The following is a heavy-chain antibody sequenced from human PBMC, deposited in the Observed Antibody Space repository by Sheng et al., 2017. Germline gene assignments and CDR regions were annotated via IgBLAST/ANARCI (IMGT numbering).Heavy chain of an antibody. V-gene: IGHV3-30*18. CDR3: AKDMFIVATILAAFDI. Sequence: QVQLVESGGGVVQPGRSLRLSCAASGFTFSSYGMHWVRQAPGKGLEWVAVISYDGSNKYYADSVKGRFTISRDNSKNTLYLQMNSLRAEDTAVYYCAKDMFIVATILAAFDIWGQGTMVTVSS. CDR1: GFTFSSYG. J-gene: IGHJ3*02. CDR2: ISYDGSNK. D-gene: IGHD5-12*01.